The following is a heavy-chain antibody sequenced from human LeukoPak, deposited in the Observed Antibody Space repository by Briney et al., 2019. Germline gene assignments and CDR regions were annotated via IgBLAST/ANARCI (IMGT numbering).Heavy chain of an antibody. D-gene: IGHD5-24*01. CDR1: GFTFRNYW. J-gene: IGHJ4*02. CDR2: IKQDGSER. Sequence: GGSLRLSCAASGFTFRNYWVTWVRQAPGKGLEWVANIKQDGSERYYVDSVKGRFTISRDNAENSLYLQMNSLRAEDTAVYYCARGQRGLDSWGQGTLVTVSS. V-gene: IGHV3-7*01. CDR3: ARGQRGLDS.